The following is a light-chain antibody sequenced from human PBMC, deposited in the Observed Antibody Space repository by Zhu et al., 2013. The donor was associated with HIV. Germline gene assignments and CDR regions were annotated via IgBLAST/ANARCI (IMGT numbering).Light chain of an antibody. J-gene: IGKJ3*01. V-gene: IGKV1-5*03. Sequence: DIQMTQSPSTVSAAVGDRVTLTCLASQNINTWLAWYQQKPGKAPKLLIYKTSSLQDGVPSRFSGSGSGTHFTLTITSLQPDDFATYYCQHVNSNAAFGPGTKVDV. CDR2: KTS. CDR1: QNINTW. CDR3: QHVNSNAA.